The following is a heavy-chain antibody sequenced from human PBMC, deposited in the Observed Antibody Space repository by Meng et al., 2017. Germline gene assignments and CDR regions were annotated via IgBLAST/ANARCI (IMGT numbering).Heavy chain of an antibody. CDR3: ARGRWRGNRFDP. Sequence: QVQQQQWGAGLLKPAETLSLTCAVYGGSFSGYYWSWIRQPPGKGLEWIGEINHSGSTNYNPSLKSRVTISVDTSKNQFSLKLSSVTAADTAVYYCARGRWRGNRFDPWGQGTLVTVSS. D-gene: IGHD3-10*01. V-gene: IGHV4-34*01. CDR2: INHSGST. J-gene: IGHJ5*02. CDR1: GGSFSGYY.